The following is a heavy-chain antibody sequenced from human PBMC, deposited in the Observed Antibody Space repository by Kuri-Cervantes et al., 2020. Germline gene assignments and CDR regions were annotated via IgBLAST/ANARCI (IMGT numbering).Heavy chain of an antibody. Sequence: ASVKVSCKASVYTFTSYGVSWVRQALGQGLEWMGWISANNGNTNYAQKLQGRVTMATDTSTRTAYMELRSLRSDDTAVYYCATGVDDILTGPPPGFQHWGQGTVVTVSS. D-gene: IGHD3-9*01. CDR1: VYTFTSYG. J-gene: IGHJ1*01. CDR3: ATGVDDILTGPPPGFQH. CDR2: ISANNGNT. V-gene: IGHV1-18*01.